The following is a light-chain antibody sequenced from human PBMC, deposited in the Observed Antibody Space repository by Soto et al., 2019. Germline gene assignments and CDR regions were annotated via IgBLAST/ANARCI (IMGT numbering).Light chain of an antibody. CDR2: DAS. V-gene: IGKV1-33*01. CDR1: QDISNY. CDR3: QQYDNRLFT. J-gene: IGKJ3*01. Sequence: DIQMTQSPSSLSASVGDRVTITCQASQDISNYLNWYQQKPGKAPKLLIYDASNLETGVPSRFSGSGSGTDFTCTISSLQPEDIATYYCQQYDNRLFTFGPGTKVDIK.